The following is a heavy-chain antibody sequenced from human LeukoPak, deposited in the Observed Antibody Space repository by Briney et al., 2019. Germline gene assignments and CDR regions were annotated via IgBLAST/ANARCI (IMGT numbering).Heavy chain of an antibody. D-gene: IGHD3-10*01. J-gene: IGHJ5*02. Sequence: SGTLSLTCAVSGGSISSPNWWTWVRQPPGKGLEGIGEIYHSGRTNSNPSLESRVIMSVDKSKNQFSLKLTSVTAADTAVYYCARGFGDWGLSWFDPWGQGTLVTVSS. CDR2: IYHSGRT. CDR1: GGSISSPNW. V-gene: IGHV4-4*02. CDR3: ARGFGDWGLSWFDP.